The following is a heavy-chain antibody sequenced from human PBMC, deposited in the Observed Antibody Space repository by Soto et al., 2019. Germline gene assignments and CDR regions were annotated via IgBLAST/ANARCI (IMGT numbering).Heavy chain of an antibody. D-gene: IGHD2-2*02. J-gene: IGHJ6*02. Sequence: QVQLVQSRAEVRKPGASVNVSCKASGYTFTDEYIYWLRQAPGHGLEWMGWINPNRAATNYEHKFQGRVTMTRNTSIRATYMELSRLSSDDTAVYYCAKDKGGYMVSVMDVGGQGTTVTVSS. CDR1: GYTFTDEY. V-gene: IGHV1-2*02. CDR2: INPNRAAT. CDR3: AKDKGGYMVSVMDV.